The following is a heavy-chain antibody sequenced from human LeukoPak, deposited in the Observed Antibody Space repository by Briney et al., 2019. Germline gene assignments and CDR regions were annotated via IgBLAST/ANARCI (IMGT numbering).Heavy chain of an antibody. J-gene: IGHJ4*02. D-gene: IGHD3-22*01. V-gene: IGHV3-21*01. Sequence: GGSLRLSCAASGFTFSSYSMNWVRQAPGKGLEWVSSISSSSSYIYYADSVKGRFTISRDNAKNSLYLQMNSLRAEDTAVYYCARDSENGDSSGYYPFDYWGQGTLVTVSS. CDR2: ISSSSSYI. CDR1: GFTFSSYS. CDR3: ARDSENGDSSGYYPFDY.